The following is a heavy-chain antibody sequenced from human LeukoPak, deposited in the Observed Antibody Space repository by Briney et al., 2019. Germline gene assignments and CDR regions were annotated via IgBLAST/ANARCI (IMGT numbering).Heavy chain of an antibody. V-gene: IGHV3-7*01. D-gene: IGHD6-19*01. CDR2: IKPDGSEK. CDR3: ARDRGSSGWYEFDY. J-gene: IGHJ4*02. CDR1: GFTFSSYW. Sequence: GGSLRLSCAASGFTFSSYWMSWVRQAPGKGLEWVASIKPDGSEKYYVDSVKGRLTISRDSAKNSLYLQMNTLRAEDTAVYYCARDRGSSGWYEFDYWGQGTLVTVSS.